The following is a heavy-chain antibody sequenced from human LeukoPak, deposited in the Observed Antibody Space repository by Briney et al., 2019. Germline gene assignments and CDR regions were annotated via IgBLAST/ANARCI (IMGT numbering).Heavy chain of an antibody. CDR1: GGSFSGYY. V-gene: IGHV4-34*01. Sequence: SETLSLTCAVYGGSFSGYYWSWIRQPPGKGLEWIGEINHSGSTNYNPSLKGRVTISVDTSKNQFSLKLSSVTAADTAVYYCARGSSWYASFDYWGQGTLVTVSS. CDR2: INHSGST. J-gene: IGHJ4*02. D-gene: IGHD6-13*01. CDR3: ARGSSWYASFDY.